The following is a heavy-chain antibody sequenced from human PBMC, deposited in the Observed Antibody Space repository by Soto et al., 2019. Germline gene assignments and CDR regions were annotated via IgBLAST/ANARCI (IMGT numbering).Heavy chain of an antibody. CDR3: ARGGIYFFGSGMGV. CDR1: GYTFTSYA. CDR2: INAGNGNT. D-gene: IGHD1-20*01. Sequence: QVQLVQSGAEVKKPGASVKVSCKASGYTFTSYAMHWVRQAPGQRLEWMGWINAGNGNTKYSQKFQGRVTITRDTSASTAYMELSSLRSEASALYHCARGGIYFFGSGMGVWGEGTTVTVSS. J-gene: IGHJ6*04. V-gene: IGHV1-3*01.